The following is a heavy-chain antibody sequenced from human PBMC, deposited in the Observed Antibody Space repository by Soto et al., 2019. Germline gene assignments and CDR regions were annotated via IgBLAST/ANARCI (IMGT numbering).Heavy chain of an antibody. D-gene: IGHD2-8*01. CDR1: GGTFSSFT. V-gene: IGHV1-69*01. Sequence: QVQLVQSGAEVKKPGSSVKVSCKASGGTFSSFTISWVRQAPGQGLEWMGEIIPIFGTANYAQKFQGRVTMSADESTSTAYMELSSLRSEDTAGYYCARQVRSRYCTNGVCFNYFDYWGQGTLVTVSA. J-gene: IGHJ4*02. CDR3: ARQVRSRYCTNGVCFNYFDY. CDR2: IIPIFGTA.